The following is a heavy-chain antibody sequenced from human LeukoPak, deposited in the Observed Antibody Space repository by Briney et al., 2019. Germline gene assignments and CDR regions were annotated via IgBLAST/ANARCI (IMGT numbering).Heavy chain of an antibody. Sequence: SETLSLTCAVYGGSFSGYYWSWIRQPPGKGLEWIGEINHSGSTNYNPSLKSRVTISVDTSKNQFSLKLSSVTAADTAVYYCARDIYDSSGHYFQHWGQGTLVTVSS. J-gene: IGHJ1*01. D-gene: IGHD3-22*01. CDR1: GGSFSGYY. V-gene: IGHV4-34*01. CDR3: ARDIYDSSGHYFQH. CDR2: INHSGST.